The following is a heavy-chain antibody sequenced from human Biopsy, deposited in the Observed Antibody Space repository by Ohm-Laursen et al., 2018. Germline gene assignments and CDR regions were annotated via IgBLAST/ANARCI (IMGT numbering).Heavy chain of an antibody. CDR2: IYPGGST. V-gene: IGHV4-4*07. J-gene: IGHJ2*01. D-gene: IGHD5-24*01. CDR3: ASAGYNPDWNFDL. CDR1: GGDINNYY. Sequence: ETLSLTCNVSGGDINNYYWSWIRQPAGKGLEWIGRIYPGGSTNYNPSLKSRVTMSVDTSKKQLSLRLSSVTAADTAVYYCASAGYNPDWNFDLWGRGTRVTVSS.